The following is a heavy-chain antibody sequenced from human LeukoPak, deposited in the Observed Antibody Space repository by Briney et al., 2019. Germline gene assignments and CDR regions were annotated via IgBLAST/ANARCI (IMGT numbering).Heavy chain of an antibody. CDR2: IYYSGST. D-gene: IGHD3-16*01. V-gene: IGHV4-59*01. CDR1: GGSISSYY. J-gene: IGHJ4*02. CDR3: ARESDYGYYFDY. Sequence: SETLSLTCTVSGGSISSYYWSWIRQPPGKGLEWIGYIYYSGSTNYNPSLKSRVTISVDTSKNQFSLKLSSVTAADTAVYYCARESDYGYYFDYWGRGTLVTVSS.